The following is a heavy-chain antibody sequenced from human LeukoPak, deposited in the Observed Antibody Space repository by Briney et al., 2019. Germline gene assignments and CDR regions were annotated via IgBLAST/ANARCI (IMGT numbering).Heavy chain of an antibody. J-gene: IGHJ4*02. CDR1: GVSLVRHY. CDR3: ARDGEGDEGWDY. D-gene: IGHD7-27*01. Sequence: SETLSLTCTVSGVSLVRHYWIWLRQPPGKGLEWIGHISYSGSTNYNPPLKSRVTISVDTSKNQVSLRLSSVTAADTAVYYCARDGEGDEGWDYWGQGTLVTVSS. V-gene: IGHV4-59*11. CDR2: ISYSGST.